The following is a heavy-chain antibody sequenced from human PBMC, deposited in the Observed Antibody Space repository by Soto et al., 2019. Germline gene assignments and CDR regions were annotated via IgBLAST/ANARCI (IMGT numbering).Heavy chain of an antibody. J-gene: IGHJ3*02. D-gene: IGHD4-17*01. V-gene: IGHV1-18*01. CDR1: GYTFSSYG. CDR2: ISAYNGNT. Sequence: QVQLVQSGAEVKKPGASVKVSCKASGYTFSSYGITWVRQAPGQGLEWMGWISAYNGNTNYTQKLQGRVTMTTDTSTSTAYMALRSLRSDDTAVYYCARAGYDYSDYGAFDIWGQGTMVTVSS. CDR3: ARAGYDYSDYGAFDI.